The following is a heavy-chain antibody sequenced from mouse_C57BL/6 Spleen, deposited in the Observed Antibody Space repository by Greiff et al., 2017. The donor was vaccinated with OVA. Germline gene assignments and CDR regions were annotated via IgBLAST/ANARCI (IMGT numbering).Heavy chain of an antibody. CDR2: INPGSGGT. J-gene: IGHJ3*01. V-gene: IGHV1-54*01. CDR3: ARGRNFSWFAY. CDR1: GYAFTNYL. Sequence: VQLQQSGAELVRPGTSVKVSCKASGYAFTNYLIEWVKQRPGQGLEWIGVINPGSGGTNYNEKFKGKATLTVDKSSSTAYMQLSSLTSEDSAVCSSARGRNFSWFAYWGQGTPVTVSS.